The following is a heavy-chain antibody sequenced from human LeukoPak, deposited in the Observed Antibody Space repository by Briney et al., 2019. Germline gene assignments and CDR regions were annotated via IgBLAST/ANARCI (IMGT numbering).Heavy chain of an antibody. CDR3: ARQGGLGTPASGSLEAFDY. CDR1: GGFLSTYY. J-gene: IGHJ4*02. CDR2: FYVSGSI. Sequence: SETLSLTCTVSGGFLSTYYCSWVRQPAAHGLESIGRFYVSGSIDYNPALKSRITISVDKSKNQFSLKLTSVTAADTAVYYCARQGGLGTPASGSLEAFDYWGQGTLVTVSS. D-gene: IGHD4-23*01. V-gene: IGHV4-4*07.